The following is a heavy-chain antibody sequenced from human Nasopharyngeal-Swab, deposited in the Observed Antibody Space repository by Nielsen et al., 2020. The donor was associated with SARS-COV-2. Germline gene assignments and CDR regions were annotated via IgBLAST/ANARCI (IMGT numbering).Heavy chain of an antibody. V-gene: IGHV4-4*02. J-gene: IGHJ4*02. Sequence: SETLSLTCTVSSGSIRSLHWWSWVRQPPGKGLEWIGEIDPSGSTNYNPSLKSRVTISVDKSESQFSLKLTSVTAADTAVYYCVGNGYYSLEHWGQGALVIVSS. CDR2: IDPSGST. CDR3: VGNGYYSLEH. CDR1: SGSIRSLHW. D-gene: IGHD3-10*01.